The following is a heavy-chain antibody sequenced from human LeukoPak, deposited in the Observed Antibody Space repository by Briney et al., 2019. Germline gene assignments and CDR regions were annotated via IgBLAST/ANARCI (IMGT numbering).Heavy chain of an antibody. J-gene: IGHJ4*02. D-gene: IGHD3-16*01. V-gene: IGHV3-23*01. CDR1: GFTFSDHA. CDR2: ISASGGSA. Sequence: PGGSLKLSCAASGFTFSDHAMIWVRRAPGKGLEWVSGISASGGSAFYTDSVKGRFIIHRENSANTVYLQMDSLRVDDTAVYYCARVNPPTSLGGNYWGQGTLVTVSS. CDR3: ARVNPPTSLGGNY.